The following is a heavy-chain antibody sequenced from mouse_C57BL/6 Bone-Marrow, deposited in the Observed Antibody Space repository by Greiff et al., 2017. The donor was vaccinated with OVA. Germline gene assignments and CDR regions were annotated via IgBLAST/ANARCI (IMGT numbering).Heavy chain of an antibody. J-gene: IGHJ3*01. Sequence: EVQLMESGAELVRPGASVKLSCTASGFNIKDDYMHWVKQRPEKGLEWIGWIDPENGDTEYASKFQGKATITADTSSNTAYLQLSSLTAEDTAVYYCATFSYWGQGKLVTVSA. CDR1: GFNIKDDY. CDR3: ATFSY. V-gene: IGHV14-4*01. CDR2: IDPENGDT.